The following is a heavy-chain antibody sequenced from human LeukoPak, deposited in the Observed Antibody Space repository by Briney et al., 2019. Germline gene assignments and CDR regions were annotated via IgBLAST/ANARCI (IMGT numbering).Heavy chain of an antibody. CDR3: ARDSDDYSNRGWKEIDFDY. CDR1: GFTFSSYA. Sequence: GGSLRLSCAASGFTFSSYAMHWVRQAPGKGLEWVAVISYDGSNKYYADSVKGRFTISRDNSKNTLYLQMNSLRAEDTAVYYCARDSDDYSNRGWKEIDFDYWGQGTLVTVTS. D-gene: IGHD4-11*01. CDR2: ISYDGSNK. V-gene: IGHV3-30-3*01. J-gene: IGHJ4*02.